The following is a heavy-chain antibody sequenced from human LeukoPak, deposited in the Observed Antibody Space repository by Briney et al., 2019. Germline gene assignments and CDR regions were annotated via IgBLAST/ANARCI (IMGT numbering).Heavy chain of an antibody. CDR2: IYYSGST. J-gene: IGHJ5*02. CDR3: AKVGYSSGWYSGWFDP. Sequence: SETLSLTCAVYGGSFSGYYWSWIRQPPGKGLEWIGSIYYSGSTYHNPSLKSRVTISVDTSKNKFSLKLSSVTAADTAVYYCAKVGYSSGWYSGWFDPWGQGTLVTVSS. CDR1: GGSFSGYY. V-gene: IGHV4-34*01. D-gene: IGHD6-19*01.